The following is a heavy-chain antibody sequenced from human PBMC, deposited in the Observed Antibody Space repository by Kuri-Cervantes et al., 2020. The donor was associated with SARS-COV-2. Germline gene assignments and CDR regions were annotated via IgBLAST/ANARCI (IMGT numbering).Heavy chain of an antibody. D-gene: IGHD4-11*01. CDR1: GYTFTGYY. V-gene: IGHV1-2*02. CDR2: INPNSGGT. CDR3: ASRILKRPLPPKTTVAVPGMDV. J-gene: IGHJ6*02. Sequence: GGSLRLSCKASGYTFTGYYMHWVRQAPGQGLEWMGWINPNSGGTNYAQKFQGRVTMTRDTSISTAYMELSRLRSDDTAVYYCASRILKRPLPPKTTVAVPGMDVWGQGTTVTVSS.